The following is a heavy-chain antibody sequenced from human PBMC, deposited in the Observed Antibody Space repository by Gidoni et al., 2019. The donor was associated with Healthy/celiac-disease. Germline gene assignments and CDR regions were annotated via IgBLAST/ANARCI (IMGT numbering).Heavy chain of an antibody. CDR2: INHSGST. CDR3: AREGSFYGTLN. D-gene: IGHD4-17*01. Sequence: QVQLQQWGAGLLKPSETLSLTCAVYGGSFSGYYWSWIRQPPGKGLEWIGEINHSGSTNYNPSLKSRVTISVDTSKNQVSLKLSSVTAADTAVYYCAREGSFYGTLNWGQGTLVTVSS. J-gene: IGHJ4*02. CDR1: GGSFSGYY. V-gene: IGHV4-34*01.